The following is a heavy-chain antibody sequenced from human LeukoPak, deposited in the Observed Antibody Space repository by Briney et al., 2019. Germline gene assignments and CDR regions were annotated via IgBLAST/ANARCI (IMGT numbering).Heavy chain of an antibody. J-gene: IGHJ5*02. CDR3: ARDSKLGGIYGSGSYYA. Sequence: SETLSLTCTVSGGSISSSSYYWGWIRQPPGKGLEWIGSIYYSGSTYYNPSLKSRVTISVDTSKNQFSLKLSSVTAADTAVYYCARDSKLGGIYGSGSYYAWGQGTLVTVSS. V-gene: IGHV4-39*07. CDR2: IYYSGST. CDR1: GGSISSSSYY. D-gene: IGHD3-10*01.